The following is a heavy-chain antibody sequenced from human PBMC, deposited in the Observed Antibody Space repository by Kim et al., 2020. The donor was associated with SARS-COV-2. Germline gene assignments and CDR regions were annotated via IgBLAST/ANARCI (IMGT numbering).Heavy chain of an antibody. J-gene: IGHJ4*02. D-gene: IGHD3-9*01. V-gene: IGHV3-23*01. CDR2: ISGSGGST. CDR1: GFTFSSYA. Sequence: GGSLRLSCAASGFTFSSYAMSWVRQAPGKGLEWVSAISGSGGSTYYADSVKGRFTISRDNSKNTLYLQMNSLRAEDTAVYYCASTALNPPPVRYFDWLLKLPGYWGQGTLVTVSS. CDR3: ASTALNPPPVRYFDWLLKLPGY.